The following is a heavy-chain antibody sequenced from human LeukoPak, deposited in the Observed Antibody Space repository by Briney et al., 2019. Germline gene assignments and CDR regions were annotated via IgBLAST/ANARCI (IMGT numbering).Heavy chain of an antibody. V-gene: IGHV3-7*01. CDR2: IKKDGSEK. Sequence: GGSLRLSCAASGFTFSTYWMSWVRQAPGKGLEWVANIKKDGSEKYYVDSVKGRFIISRDNAKRLLYLQMNSLRVEDTAVYYCARDPSAGSESWGQGTLVIVSS. D-gene: IGHD6-25*01. J-gene: IGHJ4*02. CDR3: ARDPSAGSES. CDR1: GFTFSTYW.